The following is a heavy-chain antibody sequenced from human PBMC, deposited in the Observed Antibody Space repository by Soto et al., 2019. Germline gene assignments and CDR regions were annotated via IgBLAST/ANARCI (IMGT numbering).Heavy chain of an antibody. J-gene: IGHJ4*02. CDR3: ARGRYLDSSDYWVANLPFDH. Sequence: GGSLRLSCAASGFTFNSYVMTWVRQAPGEGLEWVSSISRSGRGSAYYADSVKGRFTISRDNSENTLFLQMNNLRDEDTALYYCARGRYLDSSDYWVANLPFDHWGLGTLVSVSS. D-gene: IGHD3-22*01. CDR2: ISRSGRGSA. V-gene: IGHV3-23*01. CDR1: GFTFNSYV.